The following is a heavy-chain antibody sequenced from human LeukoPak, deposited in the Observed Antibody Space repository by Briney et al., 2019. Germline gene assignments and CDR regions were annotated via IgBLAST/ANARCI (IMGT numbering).Heavy chain of an antibody. V-gene: IGHV3-23*01. J-gene: IGHJ4*02. CDR3: AKGSAVGRPYYFDS. D-gene: IGHD6-6*01. Sequence: GGSLRLSCAASGFIFSRYAMSWVRQAPGKGLEWVSAIGGDGGSTYSADSVKGRFTISRDDSKNTLYLQMNSLTAEDTAVYYCAKGSAVGRPYYFDSWGQGTQVTVSS. CDR1: GFIFSRYA. CDR2: IGGDGGST.